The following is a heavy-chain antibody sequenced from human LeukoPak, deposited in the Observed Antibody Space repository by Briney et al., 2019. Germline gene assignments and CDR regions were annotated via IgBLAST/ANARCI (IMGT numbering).Heavy chain of an antibody. CDR3: ARVGSYYDFDY. CDR1: GFTFSSYA. D-gene: IGHD1-26*01. CDR2: ISGRGGVT. J-gene: IGHJ4*02. V-gene: IGHV3-23*01. Sequence: GGSLRLSCAASGFTFSSYAMSWVRQAPGKGLEWVSIISGRGGVTYYGDSVKGRFTISRDNSKNTLYLQMNSLRAEDTAVYYCARVGSYYDFDYWGQGTLVTVSS.